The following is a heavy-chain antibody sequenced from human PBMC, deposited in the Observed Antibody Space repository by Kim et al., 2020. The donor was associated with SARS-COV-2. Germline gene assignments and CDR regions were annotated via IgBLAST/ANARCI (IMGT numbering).Heavy chain of an antibody. V-gene: IGHV4-34*01. CDR3: ARGLVGANAVIDF. D-gene: IGHD1-26*01. J-gene: IGHJ4*02. Sequence: YNPSLKSRITLSVDTSKNQFSLNVDSVTDADTALYFCARGLVGANAVIDFWGQGTLVSVSP.